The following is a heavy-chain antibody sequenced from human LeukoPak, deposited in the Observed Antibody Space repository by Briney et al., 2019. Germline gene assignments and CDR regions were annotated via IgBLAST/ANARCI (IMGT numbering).Heavy chain of an antibody. Sequence: GGSLRPSCAASGFTFSSYWMSWVRQAPGKGLEWVANIKQDGSEKYYVDSVKGRFTISRDNAKNSLYLQMNSLRAEDTAVYYCARVLYGDYVKTFDYWGQGTLVTVSS. CDR3: ARVLYGDYVKTFDY. J-gene: IGHJ4*02. D-gene: IGHD4-17*01. V-gene: IGHV3-7*01. CDR1: GFTFSSYW. CDR2: IKQDGSEK.